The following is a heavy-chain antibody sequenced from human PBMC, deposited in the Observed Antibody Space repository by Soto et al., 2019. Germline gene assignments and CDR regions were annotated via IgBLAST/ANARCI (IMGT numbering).Heavy chain of an antibody. V-gene: IGHV1-18*01. CDR1: GYTFTSYV. CDR2: ISAYNGNT. D-gene: IGHD3-10*01. CDR3: AREGHYGSGSFMVYYYGMDV. J-gene: IGHJ6*02. Sequence: ASVKVSCKASGYTFTSYVISWVRQAPGQGLEWMGWISAYNGNTNYAQKLQGRVTMTTDTSTSTAYMELRSLRSDDTAVYYCAREGHYGSGSFMVYYYGMDVWGQGTTVTVSS.